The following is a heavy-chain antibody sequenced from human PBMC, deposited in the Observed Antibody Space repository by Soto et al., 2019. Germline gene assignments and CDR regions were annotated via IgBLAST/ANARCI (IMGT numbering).Heavy chain of an antibody. CDR1: GASISSYY. Sequence: SETLSLTCTVSGASISSYYWSWIRQPPGKGLEWIGYVYYSGSTNYNPSLKSRVTISVDKSKNQFSLKLSSVTAADTAVYHCARKATGRFGELLTHFQHWGQGTLVTVSS. J-gene: IGHJ1*01. V-gene: IGHV4-59*12. CDR2: VYYSGST. D-gene: IGHD3-10*01. CDR3: ARKATGRFGELLTHFQH.